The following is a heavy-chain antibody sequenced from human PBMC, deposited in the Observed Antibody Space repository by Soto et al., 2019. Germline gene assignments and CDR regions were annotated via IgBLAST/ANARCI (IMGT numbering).Heavy chain of an antibody. CDR2: ISGYNGNT. J-gene: IGHJ5*02. CDR3: AGGYFDWPMWPAGYFGNWFDP. CDR1: GYTFTNYG. V-gene: IGHV1-18*01. Sequence: ASVKVSCKASGYTFTNYGFSWVRQAPGQGLEWMGWISGYNGNTKYAEKFQGRVTMTTDTSTSTAHMELRSSVTAADTAVYYCAGGYFDWPMWPAGYFGNWFDPWGQGTLVTVSS. D-gene: IGHD3-9*01.